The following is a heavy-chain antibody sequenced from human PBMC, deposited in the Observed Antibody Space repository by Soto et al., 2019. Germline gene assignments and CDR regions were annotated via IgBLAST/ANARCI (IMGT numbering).Heavy chain of an antibody. CDR1: GYTFTSYG. CDR2: ISPYNGDT. D-gene: IGHD5-18*01. J-gene: IGHJ5*02. CDR3: VRDASSGYRGWWDP. Sequence: QVQLVQSGTEVKKPGASVMVSCKTSGYTFTSYGLSWVRQAPGQGLAWMGLISPYNGDTIYARKFQGRVIVTADTATRTVYMELRSLRSDDTAVYYCVRDASSGYRGWWDPGGQGTLVPVSS. V-gene: IGHV1-18*01.